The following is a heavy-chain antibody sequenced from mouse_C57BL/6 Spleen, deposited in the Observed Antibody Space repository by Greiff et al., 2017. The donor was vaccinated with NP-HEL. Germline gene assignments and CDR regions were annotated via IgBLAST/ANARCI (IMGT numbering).Heavy chain of an antibody. J-gene: IGHJ1*03. CDR3: ARGDYGSREYFDV. CDR2: IYWDDDK. D-gene: IGHD1-1*01. Sequence: QVQLKESGPGILQSSQTLSLTCSFSGFSLSTSGMGVSWIRQPSGKGLEWLAHIYWDDDKRYNPSLKSRLTISKDTSRNQVFLKITSVDTADTATYYCARGDYGSREYFDVWGTGTTVTVSS. V-gene: IGHV8-12*01. CDR1: GFSLSTSGMG.